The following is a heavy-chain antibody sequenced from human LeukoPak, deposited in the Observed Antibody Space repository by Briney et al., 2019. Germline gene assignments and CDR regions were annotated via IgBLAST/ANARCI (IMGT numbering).Heavy chain of an antibody. D-gene: IGHD3-10*01. CDR1: GFIVSNNH. CDR3: ARRILLSGLDI. V-gene: IGHV3-66*01. CDR2: IYPSGTT. J-gene: IGHJ3*02. Sequence: PGGSLRLSCAASGFIVSNNHMSWVRQAPGKGLEWVSVIYPSGTTQYADSVKGRFTISRDISKNTLYLQTNSLRDEDTAVYFCARRILLSGLDIWGQGTVVTVSS.